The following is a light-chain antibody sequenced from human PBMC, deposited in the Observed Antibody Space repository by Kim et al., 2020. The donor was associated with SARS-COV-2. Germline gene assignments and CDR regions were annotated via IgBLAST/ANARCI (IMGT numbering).Light chain of an antibody. Sequence: ASVGDRVTISCQASQDIRNHLNWYQQKPGKAPKLLIYDVSNLETGVPSRFSGSVSGTEFTFTIASLQPEDIATYYCQQYENFPITFGQGTRLDIK. J-gene: IGKJ5*01. CDR2: DVS. V-gene: IGKV1-33*01. CDR1: QDIRNH. CDR3: QQYENFPIT.